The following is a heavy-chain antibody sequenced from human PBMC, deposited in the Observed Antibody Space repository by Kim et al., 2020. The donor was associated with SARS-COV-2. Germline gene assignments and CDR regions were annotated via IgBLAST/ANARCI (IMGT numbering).Heavy chain of an antibody. D-gene: IGHD3-10*01. V-gene: IGHV1-2*02. Sequence: ASVKVSCKASGYTFTGYYMHWVRQAPGQGLEWMGWINPNSGGTNYAQKFQGRVTMTRDTSISTAYMELSRLRSDDTAVYYCARDGITMVRGVRSWFDPWGQGTLVTVSS. CDR1: GYTFTGYY. CDR3: ARDGITMVRGVRSWFDP. CDR2: INPNSGGT. J-gene: IGHJ5*02.